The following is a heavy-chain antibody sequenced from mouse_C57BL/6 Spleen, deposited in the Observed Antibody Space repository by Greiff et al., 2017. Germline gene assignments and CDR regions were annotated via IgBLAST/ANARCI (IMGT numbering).Heavy chain of an antibody. V-gene: IGHV1-61*01. D-gene: IGHD2-4*01. CDR3: ARHDYDYYFDY. CDR2: IYPSDSET. Sequence: QVQLQQPGAELVRPGSSVKLSCKASGYTFTSYWMDWVKQRPGQGLEWIGNIYPSDSETHYNQKFKDKATLTVDKSSSTAYMQLSSLTSGDSAVYYCARHDYDYYFDYWGKGTTLTVSS. J-gene: IGHJ2*01. CDR1: GYTFTSYW.